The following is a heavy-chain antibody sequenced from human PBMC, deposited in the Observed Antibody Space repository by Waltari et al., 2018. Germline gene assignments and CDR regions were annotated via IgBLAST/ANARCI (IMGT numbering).Heavy chain of an antibody. CDR3: ARPITMIVVVTMGDAFDI. V-gene: IGHV1-2*02. Sequence: QVQLVQSGAEVKKPGASVKVSCKASGYTFTGYYMHWVRQAPGQGLEWMGWINPNSGGTNYAQKFQGRVTMTRDTSISTAYMELSRLRSDDTAVYYCARPITMIVVVTMGDAFDIWGQGTMVTVSS. CDR1: GYTFTGYY. CDR2: INPNSGGT. J-gene: IGHJ3*02. D-gene: IGHD3-22*01.